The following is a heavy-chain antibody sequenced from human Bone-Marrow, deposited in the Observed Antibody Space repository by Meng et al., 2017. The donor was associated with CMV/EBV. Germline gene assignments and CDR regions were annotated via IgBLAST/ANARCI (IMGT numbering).Heavy chain of an antibody. Sequence: GGSLRLSCAASGVTFSTYAMSWVRQAPGKGLEWVSVVSGSGSSTYYADSVKGRFTISRDNSKTTLYLQMNSLSAEDTAVYYCAKVRYCSGSSCFPYYYHGKDVWGQRTTVTVSS. D-gene: IGHD2-15*01. CDR1: GVTFSTYA. J-gene: IGHJ6*02. CDR2: VSGSGSST. CDR3: AKVRYCSGSSCFPYYYHGKDV. V-gene: IGHV3-23*01.